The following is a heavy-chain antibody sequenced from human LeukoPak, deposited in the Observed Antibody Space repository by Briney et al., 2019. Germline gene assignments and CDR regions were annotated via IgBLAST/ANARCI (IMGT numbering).Heavy chain of an antibody. CDR1: GGTFSSYA. J-gene: IGHJ4*02. CDR3: ARLVGATDY. V-gene: IGHV1-69*13. D-gene: IGHD1-26*01. CDR2: IIPIFGTA. Sequence: VASVKVSCKASGGTFSSYAISWVRQAPGQGLEWMGGIIPIFGTANYAQKFQGRVTITADESTSTAYMELSSLRSDDTAVYYCARLVGATDYWGQGTLVTVSS.